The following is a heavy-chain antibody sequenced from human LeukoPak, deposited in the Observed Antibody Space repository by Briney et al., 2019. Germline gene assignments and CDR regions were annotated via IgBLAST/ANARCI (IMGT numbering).Heavy chain of an antibody. CDR3: ARGTYDSSGYYYYYYMDV. D-gene: IGHD3-22*01. CDR1: GGSISSYY. CDR2: IYYSGST. V-gene: IGHV4-59*01. J-gene: IGHJ6*03. Sequence: SETLSLTCTVSGGSISSYYWSWIRQPPGKGLEWIGYIYYSGSTNYNPSLKSRVTISVDTSKNQFSLKLSSVTAADTAVYYCARGTYDSSGYYYYYYMDVWGKGTTVTVPS.